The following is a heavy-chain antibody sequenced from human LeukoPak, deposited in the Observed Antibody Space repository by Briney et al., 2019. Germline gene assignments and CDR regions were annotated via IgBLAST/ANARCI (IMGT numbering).Heavy chain of an antibody. Sequence: SETLSLTCTVSGGSISSGDYYWSWIRQPPGKGLEWIGYIYYSGSTYYNPSLKSRVTISVDTSKNQFSLKLSSVTAADTAVYYCARDRMDRVDYWGREPWSPSPQ. CDR3: ARDRMDRVDY. J-gene: IGHJ4*02. D-gene: IGHD3/OR15-3a*01. V-gene: IGHV4-30-4*01. CDR2: IYYSGST. CDR1: GGSISSGDYY.